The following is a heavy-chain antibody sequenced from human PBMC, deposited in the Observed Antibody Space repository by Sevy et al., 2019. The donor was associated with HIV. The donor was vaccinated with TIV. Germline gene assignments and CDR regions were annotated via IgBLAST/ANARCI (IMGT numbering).Heavy chain of an antibody. Sequence: GGSLRLSCAASGFTFSSYAMHWVRQAPGKGLEWVAVISYDGSNKYYANSVKGRFTISRDNSKNTMYLQMNSLRAEDTAVYYWERDGGIWDIVVVPAAIRFDYWGQGTLVTVSS. CDR3: ERDGGIWDIVVVPAAIRFDY. CDR1: GFTFSSYA. V-gene: IGHV3-30*04. D-gene: IGHD2-2*02. CDR2: ISYDGSNK. J-gene: IGHJ4*02.